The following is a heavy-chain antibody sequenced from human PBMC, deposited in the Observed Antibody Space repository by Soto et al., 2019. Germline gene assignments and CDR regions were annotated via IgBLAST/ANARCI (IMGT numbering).Heavy chain of an antibody. D-gene: IGHD3-22*01. V-gene: IGHV3-21*01. Sequence: GGSLRLSCAASGFTFSSYSMNWVRQAPGKGLEWVSSISSSSSYIYYADSVKGRFTISRDNAKNSLYLQMNSLRAEDTAVYYCASPPLGAPYYCDSSGHYWGQGTLVTVSS. CDR2: ISSSSSYI. CDR3: ASPPLGAPYYCDSSGHY. CDR1: GFTFSSYS. J-gene: IGHJ4*02.